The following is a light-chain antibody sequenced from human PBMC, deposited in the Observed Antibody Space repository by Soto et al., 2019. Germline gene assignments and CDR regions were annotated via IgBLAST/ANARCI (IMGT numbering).Light chain of an antibody. CDR3: NSYTSSNTRV. Sequence: QPASVSGSPGQSITISCTGTSSDVGGYSRVSWYQHHPGKAPKLIIYEVSDRPSGVSNRFSGSKSGNTASLTISGLQAEDEADYYCNSYTSSNTRVFGTGTKLTVL. CDR2: EVS. J-gene: IGLJ1*01. V-gene: IGLV2-14*01. CDR1: SSDVGGYSR.